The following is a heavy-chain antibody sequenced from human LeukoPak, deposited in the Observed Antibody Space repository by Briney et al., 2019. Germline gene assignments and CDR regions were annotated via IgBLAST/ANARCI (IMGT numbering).Heavy chain of an antibody. CDR1: GFTFSSYS. J-gene: IGHJ4*02. Sequence: GGSLRLSCADSGFTFSSYSMNWVRQAPGKGLEWASSISSSSSYIYYADSVKGRFTISRDNAKNSLYLQMNSLRAEDTAVYYCARGFSSSRPHYFDYWGQGTLVTVSS. CDR3: ARGFSSSRPHYFDY. V-gene: IGHV3-21*01. D-gene: IGHD6-13*01. CDR2: ISSSSSYI.